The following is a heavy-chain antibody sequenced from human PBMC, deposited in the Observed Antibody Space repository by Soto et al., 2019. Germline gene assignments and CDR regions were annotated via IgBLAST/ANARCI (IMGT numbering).Heavy chain of an antibody. J-gene: IGHJ3*02. Sequence: SVKVSCKASGFTFTSSAVQWVRQARGQRLEWIGWIVVGSGNTNYAQKFQERVTITRDMSTNTAYMELSSLRSEDTAVYYCAADLRLGYCSGGSCRSDAFDIWGQGTMVTVSS. V-gene: IGHV1-58*01. CDR2: IVVGSGNT. CDR3: AADLRLGYCSGGSCRSDAFDI. CDR1: GFTFTSSA. D-gene: IGHD2-15*01.